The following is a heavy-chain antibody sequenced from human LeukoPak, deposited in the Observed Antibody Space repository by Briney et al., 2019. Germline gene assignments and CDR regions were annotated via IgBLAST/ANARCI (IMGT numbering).Heavy chain of an antibody. V-gene: IGHV3-74*01. D-gene: IGHD6-19*01. CDR3: ARGEGGWLKGYYYYYYMDV. J-gene: IGHJ6*03. Sequence: GGSLRLSCAASGFTFSSYWMHWVRQARGKGLVWVSRINSDGSSTSYADSVKGRFTISRDNAKNTLYLQMNSLRAEDTAVYYCARGEGGWLKGYYYYYYMDVWGKGTTVTVSS. CDR2: INSDGSST. CDR1: GFTFSSYW.